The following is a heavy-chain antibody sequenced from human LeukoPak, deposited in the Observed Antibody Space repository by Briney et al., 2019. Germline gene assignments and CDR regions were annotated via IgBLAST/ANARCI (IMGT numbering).Heavy chain of an antibody. CDR3: ARGSAHYGDYSV. J-gene: IGHJ4*02. D-gene: IGHD4-17*01. V-gene: IGHV1-18*01. Sequence: ISWVRQAPGQGLEWMGWISAYNGNTNYAQKLQGRVTMTTDTSTSTAYMELRSLRSDDTAVYYCARGSAHYGDYSVWGQGTLVTVSS. CDR2: ISAYNGNT.